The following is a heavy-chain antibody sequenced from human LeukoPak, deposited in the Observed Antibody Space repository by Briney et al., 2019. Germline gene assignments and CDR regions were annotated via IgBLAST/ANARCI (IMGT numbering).Heavy chain of an antibody. D-gene: IGHD4-17*01. Sequence: PSETLSLTCTVSGGSISSSSYYWGWIRQPPGKGLEWIGSIYYSVTTYYNPSLKSRVTISVDTSKNQFSLKLSSVTAADTAVYYCARQGVGTYDYGDEGYYMDVWGKGTTVTISS. CDR1: GGSISSSSYY. CDR3: ARQGVGTYDYGDEGYYMDV. CDR2: IYYSVTT. J-gene: IGHJ6*03. V-gene: IGHV4-39*01.